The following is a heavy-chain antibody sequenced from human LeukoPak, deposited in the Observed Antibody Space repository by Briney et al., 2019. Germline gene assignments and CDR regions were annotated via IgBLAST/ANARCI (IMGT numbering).Heavy chain of an antibody. CDR3: AREPPIYDFWSGYYQTYYYYYGMDV. CDR1: GYTFTSYG. V-gene: IGHV1-18*01. D-gene: IGHD3-3*01. J-gene: IGHJ6*02. Sequence: ASVKVSCKASGYTFTSYGISWVRQAPGQGLERMGWNSAYNGNTNYAQKLQGRVTMTTDTSTSTAYMELRSLRSDDTAVYYCAREPPIYDFWSGYYQTYYYYYGMDVWGQGTTVTVSS. CDR2: NSAYNGNT.